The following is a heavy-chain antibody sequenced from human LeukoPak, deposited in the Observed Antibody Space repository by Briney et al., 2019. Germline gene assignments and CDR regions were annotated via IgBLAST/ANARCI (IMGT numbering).Heavy chain of an antibody. J-gene: IGHJ4*02. V-gene: IGHV3-30-3*01. Sequence: GGSLRLSCAASGFTFSSYAMHWVRQAPGKGLEWVAFISYDGSNKYYADSVKGRFTISRDNSKNTLYLQMNSLRAEDTAVYYCATDRATQYFDYWGQGTLVSVPS. CDR2: ISYDGSNK. D-gene: IGHD2-15*01. CDR1: GFTFSSYA. CDR3: ATDRATQYFDY.